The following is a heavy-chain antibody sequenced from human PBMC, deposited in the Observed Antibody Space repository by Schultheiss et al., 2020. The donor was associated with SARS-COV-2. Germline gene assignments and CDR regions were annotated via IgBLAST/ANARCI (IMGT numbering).Heavy chain of an antibody. CDR3: ARAEYLDYGMDV. J-gene: IGHJ6*02. D-gene: IGHD2-2*01. Sequence: GGSLRLSCSASGFTFSSYAMHWVRQAPGKGLEYVSAISSNGGSTYYADSAKGRFTISRDNSKNTLYLQMNSLRAEDTAVYYCARAEYLDYGMDVWGQGTTVTVSS. CDR1: GFTFSSYA. CDR2: ISSNGGST. V-gene: IGHV3-64*04.